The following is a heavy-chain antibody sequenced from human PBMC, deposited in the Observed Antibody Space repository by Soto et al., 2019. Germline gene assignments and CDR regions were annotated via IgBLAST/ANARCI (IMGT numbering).Heavy chain of an antibody. V-gene: IGHV3-23*01. J-gene: IGHJ5*02. CDR1: GFAFGRYA. CDR2: MGGSVDSK. CDR3: ARDQISGWYDN. D-gene: IGHD6-19*01. Sequence: EVQLLESGGGLVKPGGSLRLSCAASGFAFGRYALSWVRQAPGKGLEWVSAMGGSVDSKSYADSVKGRFTISRDDPKNTLFLEMNSLRPEDTAIYFCARDQISGWYDNWGQGILVTVSS.